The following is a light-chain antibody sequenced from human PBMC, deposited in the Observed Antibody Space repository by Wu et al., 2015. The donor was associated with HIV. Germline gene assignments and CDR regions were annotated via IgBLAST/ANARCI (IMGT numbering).Light chain of an antibody. Sequence: ENVLTQSPGTLSLSPGEIATLSCRSSQRVSSNFLAWYQHKPGQAPRLLIYDASSRATGIPDRFSGSGSETDFTLTIRRLEPEDFAVYYCQQYGSSPQTFGQGTKVTNQT. CDR2: DAS. V-gene: IGKV3-20*01. J-gene: IGKJ1*01. CDR1: QRVSSNF. CDR3: QQYGSSPQT.